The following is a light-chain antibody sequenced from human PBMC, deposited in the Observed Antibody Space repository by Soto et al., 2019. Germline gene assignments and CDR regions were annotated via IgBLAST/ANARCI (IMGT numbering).Light chain of an antibody. CDR2: GAS. J-gene: IGKJ2*01. CDR1: QNINIY. CDR3: QHSYTAPPFT. Sequence: DIQMTQSPSSLSASVGDSVTITCRASQNINIYLNWYQQKPGKAPNLLIYGASTLHNGVPSRFSGSGSGTDFSLTINSLQPEDFATYFCQHSYTAPPFTFGQGTRLEI. V-gene: IGKV1-39*01.